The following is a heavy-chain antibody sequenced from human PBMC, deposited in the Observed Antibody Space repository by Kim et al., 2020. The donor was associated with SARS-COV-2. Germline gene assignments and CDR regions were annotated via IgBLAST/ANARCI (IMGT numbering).Heavy chain of an antibody. Sequence: SFQGQVTISADKSISTAYLQWSSLKASDTAMYYCARLGLWFGELPEIFDYWGQGTLVTVSS. D-gene: IGHD3-10*01. J-gene: IGHJ4*02. V-gene: IGHV5-51*01. CDR3: ARLGLWFGELPEIFDY.